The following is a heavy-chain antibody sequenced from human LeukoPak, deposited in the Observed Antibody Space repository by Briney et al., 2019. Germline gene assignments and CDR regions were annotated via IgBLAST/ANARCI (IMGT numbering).Heavy chain of an antibody. Sequence: GGSLRLSCAASGFTFSSYSMNWVRQAPGKGLEWVSSISSSSSYIYYADSVKGRFTISRDNAKNSLYLQMNSLRAEDTAVYYCARVSGYCSSTSCFDYWGQGTLVTVSS. CDR1: GFTFSSYS. V-gene: IGHV3-21*01. CDR2: ISSSSSYI. D-gene: IGHD2-2*01. CDR3: ARVSGYCSSTSCFDY. J-gene: IGHJ4*02.